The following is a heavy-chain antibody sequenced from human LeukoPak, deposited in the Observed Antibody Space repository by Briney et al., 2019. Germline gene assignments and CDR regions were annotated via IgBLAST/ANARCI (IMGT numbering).Heavy chain of an antibody. CDR1: GYTFTGYY. J-gene: IGHJ4*02. CDR3: ARAQTPGYDFWSGDLDY. D-gene: IGHD3-3*01. Sequence: ASVKVSCKASGYTFTGYYMHWVPQAPGQGLEWMGRINPNSGGTNYAQKFQGRVTMTRDTSISTAYMELSRLRSDDTAVYFCARAQTPGYDFWSGDLDYWGQGTLVTVSS. V-gene: IGHV1-2*06. CDR2: INPNSGGT.